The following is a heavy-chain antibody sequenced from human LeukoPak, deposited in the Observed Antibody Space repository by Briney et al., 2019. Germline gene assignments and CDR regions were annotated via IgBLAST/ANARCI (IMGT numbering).Heavy chain of an antibody. D-gene: IGHD3-22*01. CDR2: ISAYNGNT. CDR3: ARAPDYYDRSGYDIDY. V-gene: IGHV1-18*01. Sequence: ASVKVSCKASGYTFTSYGISWVRQAPGQGLEWMGWISAYNGNTNYAQKLQGRVTMTTDTSTSTAYMELRSLRSDDTAVYYCARAPDYYDRSGYDIDYWGQGTLVTVSS. CDR1: GYTFTSYG. J-gene: IGHJ4*02.